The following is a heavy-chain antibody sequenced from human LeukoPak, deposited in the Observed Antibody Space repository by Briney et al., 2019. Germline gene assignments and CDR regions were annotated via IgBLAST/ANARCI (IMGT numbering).Heavy chain of an antibody. J-gene: IGHJ3*02. CDR1: GGSIISSSNHY. V-gene: IGHV4-30-2*01. CDR3: ARGIAFDI. Sequence: PSETLSLTCTVSGGSIISSSNHYWSWIRQPPGKGLEWIGYIFHSGSTYYNASLKSRLSISVDRSKNQFSLELSSVTAADTAVYYCARGIAFDIWGHGTLVTVSS. CDR2: IFHSGST.